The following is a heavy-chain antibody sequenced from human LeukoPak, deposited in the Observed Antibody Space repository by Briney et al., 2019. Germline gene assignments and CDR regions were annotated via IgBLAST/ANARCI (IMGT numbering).Heavy chain of an antibody. V-gene: IGHV3-23*01. CDR1: GFTFSSYA. D-gene: IGHD3-22*01. Sequence: PGGSLRLSCAASGFTFSSYAMSWVRQAPGKGLEWVSAISGSGGSTYYADSVKGRFTISRDNSKNTLYLQMNSLRAEDTAVYYCASTPHLFGSGYSDWDYWGQGTLVTVSS. J-gene: IGHJ4*02. CDR2: ISGSGGST. CDR3: ASTPHLFGSGYSDWDY.